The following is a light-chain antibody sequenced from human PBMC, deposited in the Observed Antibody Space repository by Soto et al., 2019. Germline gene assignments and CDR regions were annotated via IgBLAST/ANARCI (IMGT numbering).Light chain of an antibody. CDR3: CSYAGSDTYV. Sequence: QSALTQPTSVSGSPGQSITISCTGTSNNVGNYNLVSGYQQHPGKAPKLMIYEVYKRPPGVANRFSGSKSGITASLTISGLQAEDEGDYYCCSYAGSDTYVFGTGTKLTGL. CDR2: EVY. V-gene: IGLV2-23*02. CDR1: SNNVGNYNL. J-gene: IGLJ1*01.